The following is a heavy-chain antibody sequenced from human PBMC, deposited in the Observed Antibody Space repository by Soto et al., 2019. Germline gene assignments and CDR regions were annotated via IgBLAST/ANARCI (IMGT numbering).Heavy chain of an antibody. J-gene: IGHJ5*02. V-gene: IGHV3-48*02. CDR1: GFTFTIYS. D-gene: IGHD2-15*01. CDR3: ARESVSCSGRRCHGLGFDT. Sequence: GGSLRLSCAASGFTFTIYSFNWVRQAPGKGLEWVASIDRTRSVIYYADSVKGRFTISRDNAENSLYLQMNRLRDEHTAVYYCARESVSCSGRRCHGLGFDTWGQGTLVTVSS. CDR2: IDRTRSVI.